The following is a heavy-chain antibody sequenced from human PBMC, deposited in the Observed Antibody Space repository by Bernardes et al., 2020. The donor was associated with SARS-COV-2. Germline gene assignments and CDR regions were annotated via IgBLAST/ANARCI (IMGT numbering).Heavy chain of an antibody. J-gene: IGHJ4*02. CDR1: GFTFKNHA. D-gene: IGHD6-13*01. CDR2: ISHDGSSK. Sequence: SLRLSFAASGFTFKNHALHWVRQAPGKGLEWVASISHDGSSKYNADSANGRFTISRDNSKNTLYLQMNTLRPEDTAVYYCARETLDVSSSWFDYWGQGTLVIVSS. V-gene: IGHV3-30-3*01. CDR3: ARETLDVSSSWFDY.